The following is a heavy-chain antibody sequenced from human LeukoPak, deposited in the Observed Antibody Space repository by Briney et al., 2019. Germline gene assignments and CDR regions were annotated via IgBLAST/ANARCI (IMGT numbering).Heavy chain of an antibody. CDR2: IYYSGST. Sequence: SETLSLTCTVSGGSISSYYWSWIRQPPGRGLEWIGYIYYSGSTNYNPSLKSRVTISVVTSKNQFSLKLSSVTAADTAVYYCARGFETGSIDYWGQGTLITASS. D-gene: IGHD3-9*01. CDR3: ARGFETGSIDY. V-gene: IGHV4-59*01. CDR1: GGSISSYY. J-gene: IGHJ4*02.